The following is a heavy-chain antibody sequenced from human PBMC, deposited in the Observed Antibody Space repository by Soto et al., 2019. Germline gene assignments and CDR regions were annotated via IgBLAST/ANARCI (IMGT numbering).Heavy chain of an antibody. CDR3: ARDVYYDSSGYPAYD. CDR1: GFTFSSYG. V-gene: IGHV3-33*01. D-gene: IGHD3-22*01. CDR2: IWYDGSNK. J-gene: IGHJ4*02. Sequence: GGSLRLSCAASGFTFSSYGMHWVRQAPGKGLEWVAVIWYDGSNKYYGDSVKGRFTISRDNSKNTLYLQMNSLRAEDTAVYYCARDVYYDSSGYPAYDWGQGTLVTVSS.